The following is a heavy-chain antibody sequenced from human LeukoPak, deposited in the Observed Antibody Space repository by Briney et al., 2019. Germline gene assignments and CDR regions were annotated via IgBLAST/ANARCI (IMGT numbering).Heavy chain of an antibody. CDR1: GFTVSNNC. V-gene: IGHV3-53*01. Sequence: QAGGSLRLSCAASGFTVSNNCMSWVRQAPGKGLEWVSVIHSGGTTNYADSVQGRFTISRDNSKTTVYLHMNSLRAEDTAVYYCARDSDSGYGPFASWGQGTLVTVSS. CDR3: ARDSDSGYGPFAS. CDR2: IHSGGTT. D-gene: IGHD5-12*01. J-gene: IGHJ4*02.